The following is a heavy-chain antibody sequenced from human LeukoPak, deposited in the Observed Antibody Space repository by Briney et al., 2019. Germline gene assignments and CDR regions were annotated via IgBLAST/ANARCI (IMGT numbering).Heavy chain of an antibody. CDR2: IQNDGGNE. D-gene: IGHD3-10*02. Sequence: QSGGSLRLSCATSGFTFSTFHMHWVRQAPGGVPEWVAFIQNDGGNEYYGDSVKGRFTISKDNSKSTLYLQLNSLTTEDTAVYYCARSYVLNFFNPWGQGTLVTVSS. CDR1: GFTFSTFH. CDR3: ARSYVLNFFNP. J-gene: IGHJ5*02. V-gene: IGHV3-30*02.